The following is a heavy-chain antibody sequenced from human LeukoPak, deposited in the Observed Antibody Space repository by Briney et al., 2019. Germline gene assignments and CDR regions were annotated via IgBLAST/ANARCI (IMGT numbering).Heavy chain of an antibody. CDR2: ISYDGGNE. D-gene: IGHD6-13*01. J-gene: IGHJ4*02. CDR3: ARGLAGSSWYPVDY. Sequence: GRSLRLSCAASGFTFSSYGMDWVRQAPGKGLEWVAVISYDGGNEYYADSVKGRFTISRDNSKNTLYLQMNSLRAEDTAMYYCARGLAGSSWYPVDYWGQGTLVTVSS. V-gene: IGHV3-30*03. CDR1: GFTFSSYG.